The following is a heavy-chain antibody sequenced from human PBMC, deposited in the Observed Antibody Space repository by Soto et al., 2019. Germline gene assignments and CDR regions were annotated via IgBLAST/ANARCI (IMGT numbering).Heavy chain of an antibody. CDR2: IIPIFDTP. CDR1: GGTFRTDA. D-gene: IGHD2-2*01. Sequence: HVQLVQSGAVVKKSGSSVKVSCKTSGGTFRTDAISWVRQAPGQGLEWMGGIIPIFDTPHYAQKFQGRVTITPDESTSTAYMDLSRLRPEHTAVYYCAREMSTTLNYFGMDVWGQGTTVTVSS. J-gene: IGHJ6*02. V-gene: IGHV1-69*01. CDR3: AREMSTTLNYFGMDV.